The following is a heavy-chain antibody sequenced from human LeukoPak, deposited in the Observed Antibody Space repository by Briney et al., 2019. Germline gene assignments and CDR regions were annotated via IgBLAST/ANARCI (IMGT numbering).Heavy chain of an antibody. Sequence: PGGSLRLSCAASGFTVSSNYMSWVRQAPGKGLEWVAFIRYDGSNKYYADSVKGRFTISRDNSKNTLYLQMNSLRAEDTAVYYCAKAPFHSSSWYYFDYWGQGTLVTVSS. D-gene: IGHD6-13*01. CDR1: GFTVSSNY. J-gene: IGHJ4*02. CDR3: AKAPFHSSSWYYFDY. CDR2: IRYDGSNK. V-gene: IGHV3-30*02.